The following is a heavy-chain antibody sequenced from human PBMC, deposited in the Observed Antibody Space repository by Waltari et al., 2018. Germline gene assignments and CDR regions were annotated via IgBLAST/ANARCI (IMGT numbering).Heavy chain of an antibody. V-gene: IGHV3-7*01. CDR1: GFTFSSYW. CDR2: IKEDGREK. D-gene: IGHD2-21*01. CDR3: ARDRFVVGY. J-gene: IGHJ4*02. Sequence: EVQLVESGGGLVQPGGSLRLSCAASGFTFSSYWMSWVRQAPGKGLEWVANIKEDGREKYYVDSVRGRFTIARDNAKNSLSLQMNSLRAEDTAVYYCARDRFVVGYWGQGTLVTVSS.